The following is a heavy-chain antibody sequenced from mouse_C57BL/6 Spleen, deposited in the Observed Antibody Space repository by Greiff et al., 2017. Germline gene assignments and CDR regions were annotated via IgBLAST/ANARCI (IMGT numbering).Heavy chain of an antibody. CDR1: GYSITSGYF. CDR2: LSYDGSN. CDR3: AREGEYGSSYND. D-gene: IGHD1-1*01. V-gene: IGHV3-6*01. Sequence: EVQLQESGPGLVKPSQSLSLTCSVTGYSITSGYFWYWIRPSPGNLLEWLGILSYDGSNNYNPSLKNRITITRDTSKNQFFLKLNSVTTEDTATYYCAREGEYGSSYNDWGQGTTLTVSS. J-gene: IGHJ2*01.